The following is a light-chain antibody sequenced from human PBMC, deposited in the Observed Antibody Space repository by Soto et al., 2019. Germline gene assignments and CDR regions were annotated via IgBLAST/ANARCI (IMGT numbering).Light chain of an antibody. CDR3: QQYNSYSWT. CDR2: GAS. J-gene: IGKJ1*01. Sequence: EIVLTQSPGTLSLSPGERATLSCRASQSVRNNYLAWYQQKPGQAPRLLIYGASSRATGIPDRFSGSGSGTDFTLTISRLEPDDFATYYCQQYNSYSWTFGQGTKVDIK. CDR1: QSVRNNY. V-gene: IGKV3-20*01.